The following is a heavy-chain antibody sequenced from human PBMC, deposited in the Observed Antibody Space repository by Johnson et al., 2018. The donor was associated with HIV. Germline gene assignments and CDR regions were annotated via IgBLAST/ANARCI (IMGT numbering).Heavy chain of an antibody. J-gene: IGHJ3*02. D-gene: IGHD6-19*01. CDR1: GFTLSSHA. CDR3: ASTGYSSGWYWDAFDI. Sequence: QVQLVESGGGVVQPGRSLRLSCAAFGFTLSSHAMHWVRQDPGKGLEWVAVISYDGNNKYFADSVKGRFTISRDNAENTLYLQMNSLRAEDTAVYYCASTGYSSGWYWDAFDIWGQGTMVTVSS. V-gene: IGHV3-30-3*01. CDR2: ISYDGNNK.